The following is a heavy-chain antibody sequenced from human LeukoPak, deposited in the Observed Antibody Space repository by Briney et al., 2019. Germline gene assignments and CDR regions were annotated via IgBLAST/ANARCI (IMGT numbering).Heavy chain of an antibody. CDR1: GGSFSGYY. V-gene: IGHV4-34*01. CDR3: ARSPQWLENWFDP. J-gene: IGHJ5*02. D-gene: IGHD6-19*01. CDR2: INHSGST. Sequence: PSETLPLTCAVYGGSFSGYYWSWIRQPPGKGLEWIGEINHSGSTNYNPSLKSRVTISVDTSKNQFSLKLSSVTAADTAVYYCARSPQWLENWFDPWGQGTLVTVSS.